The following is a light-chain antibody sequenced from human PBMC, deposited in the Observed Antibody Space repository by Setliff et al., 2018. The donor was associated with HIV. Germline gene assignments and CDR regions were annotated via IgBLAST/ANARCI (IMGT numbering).Light chain of an antibody. CDR3: SSYTSSSTYV. V-gene: IGLV2-14*01. J-gene: IGLJ1*01. CDR1: TSDVGGYNY. CDR2: EVS. Sequence: QSVLPQPASVSGSPGQSITISCTATTSDVGGYNYVSWYQHHPGKAPKLMIYEVSNRPSGVSNRFSGSKSGNTASLTISGLQAEDEADYFCSSYTSSSTYVFGAGTKVTVL.